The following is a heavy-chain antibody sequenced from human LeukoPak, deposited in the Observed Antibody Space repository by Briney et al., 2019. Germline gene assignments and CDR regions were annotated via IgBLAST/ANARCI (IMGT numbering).Heavy chain of an antibody. CDR3: ARAERYYSAWFDP. J-gene: IGHJ5*02. D-gene: IGHD3-10*01. CDR1: GGSISSSSYY. CDR2: IYYSGST. V-gene: IGHV4-39*01. Sequence: SETLSLTCTVSGGSISSSSYYWGWIRQPPGKGLEWIGSIYYSGSTYYNPSLKSRVTISVDTSKNQFSLKLSSVTAADTAVYYCARAERYYSAWFDPWGQGTLVTVSS.